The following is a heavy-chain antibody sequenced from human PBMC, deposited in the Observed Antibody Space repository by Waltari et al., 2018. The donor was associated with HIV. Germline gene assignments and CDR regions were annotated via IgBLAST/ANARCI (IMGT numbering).Heavy chain of an antibody. CDR2: MYYSGST. Sequence: QVQLQESGPGLVKPSQTLSPTCTAPGGSISSGAYYWRWIRQPPGNGLELIGYMYYSGSTYSNPSLKSRVTISVDTSKNQFSLKLSSVTAADTAVYYCARVKIVGNWFDPWGQGTLVTVSS. CDR3: ARVKIVGNWFDP. D-gene: IGHD1-26*01. V-gene: IGHV4-30-4*01. CDR1: GGSISSGAYY. J-gene: IGHJ5*02.